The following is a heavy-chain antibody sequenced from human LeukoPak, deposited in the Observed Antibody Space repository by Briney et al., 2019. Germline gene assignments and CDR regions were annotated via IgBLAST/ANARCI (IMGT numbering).Heavy chain of an antibody. D-gene: IGHD6-19*01. V-gene: IGHV1-8*01. Sequence: ASVKVSCKASGYTFTSYDINWVRQATGQGLEWMGWMNPNSGNTGYAQKFQGRVTMTRNTSISTAYMELSSLRSEDTAVYYCARGRYSSGWYLYYYYGMDVWGQGTTVTVSS. CDR3: ARGRYSSGWYLYYYYGMDV. CDR1: GYTFTSYD. CDR2: MNPNSGNT. J-gene: IGHJ6*02.